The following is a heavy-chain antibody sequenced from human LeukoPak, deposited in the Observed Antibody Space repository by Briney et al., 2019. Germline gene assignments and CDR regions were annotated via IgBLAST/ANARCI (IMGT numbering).Heavy chain of an antibody. CDR1: GFTFSSYA. CDR3: AKVSRYFDWLLFLFDH. D-gene: IGHD3-9*01. V-gene: IGHV3-23*01. J-gene: IGHJ4*02. CDR2: ISGSGGST. Sequence: PGGSLRLSCAASGFTFSSYAMSWVRQAPGKGLEWVSAISGSGGSTYYADSVKGRFTISRDNSKNTLYLQMNSLRAEDTAVYYCAKVSRYFDWLLFLFDHWGQGTLVTVSS.